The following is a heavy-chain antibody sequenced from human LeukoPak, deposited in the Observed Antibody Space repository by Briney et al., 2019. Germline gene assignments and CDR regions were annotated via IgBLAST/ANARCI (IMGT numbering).Heavy chain of an antibody. CDR1: GGTFSSYA. J-gene: IGHJ4*02. Sequence: ASVKVSCKASGGTFSSYAISWVRQAPGQGLEWMGGIIPIFGTANYAQKFQGRVTITTDESTSTAYMELSSLRSEDTAVYYCAKDSRYQQWLPHDYWGQGTLVTVSS. V-gene: IGHV1-69*05. CDR2: IIPIFGTA. CDR3: AKDSRYQQWLPHDY. D-gene: IGHD6-19*01.